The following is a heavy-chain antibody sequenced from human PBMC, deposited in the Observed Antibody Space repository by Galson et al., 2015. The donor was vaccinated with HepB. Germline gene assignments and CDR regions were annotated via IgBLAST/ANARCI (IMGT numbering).Heavy chain of an antibody. D-gene: IGHD4-11*01. CDR1: GFTFSDYY. V-gene: IGHV3-11*06. CDR3: ARDPTLGLQYREYNWFDP. CDR2: ISSSSSYT. J-gene: IGHJ5*02. Sequence: SLRLSCAASGFTFSDYYMSWIRQAPGKGLEWVSYISSSSSYTNYADSVKGRFTISRDNAKNSLYLQMNSLRAEDTAVYYCARDPTLGLQYREYNWFDPWGQGTLVTVSS.